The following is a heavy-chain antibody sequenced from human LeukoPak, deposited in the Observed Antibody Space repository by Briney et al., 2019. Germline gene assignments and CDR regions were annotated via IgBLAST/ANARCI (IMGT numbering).Heavy chain of an antibody. V-gene: IGHV3-53*01. CDR3: ARTKSTLWPAAISDH. Sequence: GGSLRLSCAASGFTVSSNYMSWVRQAPGEGLEWVSVIYSGGSTYYADSVKGRFTISRDNSKNTLYLQMNSLRAEDTAVYYCARTKSTLWPAAISDHWGQGTLVTVSS. CDR1: GFTVSSNY. CDR2: IYSGGST. D-gene: IGHD2-2*01. J-gene: IGHJ4*02.